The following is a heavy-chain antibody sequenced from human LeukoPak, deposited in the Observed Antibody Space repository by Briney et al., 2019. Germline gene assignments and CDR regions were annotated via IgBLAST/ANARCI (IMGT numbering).Heavy chain of an antibody. CDR3: ARYLGGRNAFDI. V-gene: IGHV3-33*01. CDR2: IWYDGSKT. Sequence: PGRSLRLSCVASGFTFSGYGMHWVRQAPGKGQEWVAVIWYDGSKTYYADSVKGRFTISRDNSKDTLYLQMSSLRVEDTAAYYCARYLGGRNAFDIWGQGTMVTVSS. J-gene: IGHJ3*02. CDR1: GFTFSGYG. D-gene: IGHD3-16*01.